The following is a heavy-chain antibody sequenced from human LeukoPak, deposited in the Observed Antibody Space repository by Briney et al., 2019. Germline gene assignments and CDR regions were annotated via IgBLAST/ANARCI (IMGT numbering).Heavy chain of an antibody. CDR2: INPNSGGT. CDR3: ARGSYYDSSGYSTFDY. CDR1: GYTFTGYY. Sequence: VASVKVSCKASGYTFTGYYMHWVRQAPGQGLEWMGWINPNSGGTNYAQKFQGWVTMTRDTSISTAYMELRSLRSDDTAVYYCARGSYYDSSGYSTFDYWGQGTLVTVSS. J-gene: IGHJ4*02. D-gene: IGHD3-22*01. V-gene: IGHV1-2*04.